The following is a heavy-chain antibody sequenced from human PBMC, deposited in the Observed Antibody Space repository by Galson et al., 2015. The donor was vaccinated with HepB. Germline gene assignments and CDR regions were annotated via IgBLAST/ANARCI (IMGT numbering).Heavy chain of an antibody. J-gene: IGHJ6*02. CDR2: ISSSSSYI. V-gene: IGHV3-21*01. Sequence: SLRLSCAASGFTFSTYSMNWVRQAPGKGLEWVSFISSSSSYIYYADSMKGRFTISRDNAKNSLYLQMYSLRAEDTAVYYCARPYYYTSGNYFLDYYYGMDVWGQGTTVTVSS. CDR3: ARPYYYTSGNYFLDYYYGMDV. CDR1: GFTFSTYS. D-gene: IGHD3-10*01.